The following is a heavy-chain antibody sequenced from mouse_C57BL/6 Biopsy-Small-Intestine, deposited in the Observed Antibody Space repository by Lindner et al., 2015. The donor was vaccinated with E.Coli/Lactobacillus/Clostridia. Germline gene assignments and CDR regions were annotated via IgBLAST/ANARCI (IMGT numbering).Heavy chain of an antibody. CDR1: GYAFSGSW. CDR2: IYLGDGNT. D-gene: IGHD2-3*01. Sequence: VQLQESGPELVKPGASVKISCKASGYAFSGSWMNWVKQRPGKGLEWIGRIYLGDGNTNYSGKFKGKATLTADKSSSAAYMQLNSLTSEDSAVYFCARGWLLRDYVMDYWGQGTSVTVSS. CDR3: ARGWLLRDYVMDY. J-gene: IGHJ4*01. V-gene: IGHV1-82*01.